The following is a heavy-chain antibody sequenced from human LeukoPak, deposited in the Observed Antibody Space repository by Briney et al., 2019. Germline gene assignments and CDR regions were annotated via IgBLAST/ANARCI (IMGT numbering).Heavy chain of an antibody. Sequence: GGSLRLSCAASGFTVSSNEMSWVRQAPGKGLEWVSSISSRSSSIYYADSVKGRFTISRDNAKNSLYLQMNSLRAEDTAVYYCAREGGDNGYNEGFDYWGQGTLVTVSS. J-gene: IGHJ4*02. CDR1: GFTVSSNE. V-gene: IGHV3-21*01. D-gene: IGHD5-24*01. CDR2: ISSRSSSI. CDR3: AREGGDNGYNEGFDY.